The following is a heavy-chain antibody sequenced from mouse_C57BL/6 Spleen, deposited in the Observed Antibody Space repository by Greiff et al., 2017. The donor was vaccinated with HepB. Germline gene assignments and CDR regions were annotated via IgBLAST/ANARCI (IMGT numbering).Heavy chain of an antibody. CDR3: AREATFYGRDAMDY. D-gene: IGHD2-1*01. CDR1: GFTFSDYY. Sequence: DVKLVESEGGLVQPGSSMKLSCTASGFTFSDYYMAWVRQVPEKGLEWVANINYDGSSTYYLDSLKSRFIISRDNAKNILYLQMSSLKSEDTATYYCAREATFYGRDAMDYWGQGTSVTVSS. J-gene: IGHJ4*01. CDR2: INYDGSST. V-gene: IGHV5-16*01.